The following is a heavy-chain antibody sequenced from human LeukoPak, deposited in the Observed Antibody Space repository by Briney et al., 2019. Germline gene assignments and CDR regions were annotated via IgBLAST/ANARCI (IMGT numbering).Heavy chain of an antibody. V-gene: IGHV1-3*01. CDR2: INAGNGNT. J-gene: IGHJ5*02. Sequence: ASVKVSCKTSGYTFTNYAMHWVRQAPGQRLEWMGWINAGNGNTKYSQKFQGRVTITRDTSASTAYMELSSLRSEDTAVYYCARGRYGDYDWFDPWGQGTLVTVSS. D-gene: IGHD4-17*01. CDR1: GYTFTNYA. CDR3: ARGRYGDYDWFDP.